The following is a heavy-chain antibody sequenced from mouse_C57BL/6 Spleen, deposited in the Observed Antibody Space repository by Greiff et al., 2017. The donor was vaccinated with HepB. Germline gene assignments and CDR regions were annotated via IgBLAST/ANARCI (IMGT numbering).Heavy chain of an antibody. CDR1: GYTFTSYW. V-gene: IGHV1-7*01. CDR3: VTDYYSNACFAY. Sequence: VQLQQSGAELAKPGASVKLSCKASGYTFTSYWMHWVKQRPGQGLEWIGYINPSSGYTKYNQKFKDKATLTADKSSSTAYMQLSSLTYEDSAVYYCVTDYYSNACFAYWGQGTLVTVSA. J-gene: IGHJ3*01. D-gene: IGHD2-5*01. CDR2: INPSSGYT.